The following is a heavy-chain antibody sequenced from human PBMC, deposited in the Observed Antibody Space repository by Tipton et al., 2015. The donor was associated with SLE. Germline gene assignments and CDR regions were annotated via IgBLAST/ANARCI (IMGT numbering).Heavy chain of an antibody. CDR1: GGSFSSYY. J-gene: IGHJ3*01. D-gene: IGHD3-10*01. CDR3: ARVKLRFGELFLYHPLDL. V-gene: IGHV4-34*11. Sequence: TLSLTCAVYGGSFSSYYWSWIRQPPGKGLEWIGYVYYTGTTNSNPSLKSRTTISVDTSRNQFSLNLTSVTAADTAMYYCARVKLRFGELFLYHPLDLWGQGTMVTVSS. CDR2: VYYTGTT.